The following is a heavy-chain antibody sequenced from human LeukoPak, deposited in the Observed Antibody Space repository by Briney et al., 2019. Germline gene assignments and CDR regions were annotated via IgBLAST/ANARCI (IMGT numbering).Heavy chain of an antibody. V-gene: IGHV4-59*08. Sequence: SETLSLTCTVSGGSISSYYWSWIRQPPGKGLEWIGYIYYSGDRNYNPSLKSRVSMSLDTSKNQVSLRLSSVTAADTAVYYCARHPFSTPFDHWGRGTLVTVSS. CDR1: GGSISSYY. D-gene: IGHD2/OR15-2a*01. J-gene: IGHJ4*02. CDR2: IYYSGDR. CDR3: ARHPFSTPFDH.